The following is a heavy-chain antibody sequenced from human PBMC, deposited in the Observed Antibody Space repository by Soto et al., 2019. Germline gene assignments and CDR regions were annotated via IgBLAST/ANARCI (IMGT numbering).Heavy chain of an antibody. Sequence: GESLKISCKGSGYSFAGYWITWVRQKPGKGLEWMGRIDPSDSQTYYSPSFRGHVTISVTKSITTVFLQWSSLRASDTATYYCARQIYDSDTGPNFQYYFDSWGQGTPVTVSS. D-gene: IGHD3-22*01. CDR2: IDPSDSQT. CDR1: GYSFAGYW. V-gene: IGHV5-10-1*01. CDR3: ARQIYDSDTGPNFQYYFDS. J-gene: IGHJ4*02.